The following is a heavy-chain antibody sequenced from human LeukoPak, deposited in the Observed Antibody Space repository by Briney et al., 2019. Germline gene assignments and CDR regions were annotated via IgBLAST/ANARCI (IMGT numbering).Heavy chain of an antibody. J-gene: IGHJ4*02. Sequence: GGSLRLSCAASGFAFRTYSMNWVRQAPGKGLEWVSYISATSGAIYYADSVKGRFTISRDNGKNSLFLHMNSLRVEDTAVYYCARVDGLSHFDYWGQGTLVTVSS. V-gene: IGHV3-48*01. CDR1: GFAFRTYS. D-gene: IGHD3-9*01. CDR3: ARVDGLSHFDY. CDR2: ISATSGAI.